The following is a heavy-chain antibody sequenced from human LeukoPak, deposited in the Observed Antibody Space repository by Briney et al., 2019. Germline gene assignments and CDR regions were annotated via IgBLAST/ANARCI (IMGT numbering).Heavy chain of an antibody. Sequence: QPGGSLRLSCAASGFTFSSYAMTWVRQAPGKGLEWVSAITDSTYFADSVKGRFTISRDSSKNTVYLQMNSLRAEDTAVYYCARYCSGGRCYSGLDPRGQGALVTVSS. CDR1: GFTFSSYA. J-gene: IGHJ5*02. V-gene: IGHV3-23*01. CDR2: ITDST. D-gene: IGHD2-15*01. CDR3: ARYCSGGRCYSGLDP.